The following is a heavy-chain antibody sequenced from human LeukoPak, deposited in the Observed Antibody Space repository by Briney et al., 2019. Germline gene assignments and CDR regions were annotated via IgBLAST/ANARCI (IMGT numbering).Heavy chain of an antibody. V-gene: IGHV4-34*01. J-gene: IGHJ3*02. CDR3: ARGNMNHDAFDI. Sequence: SETLSLTCAVYGGSFSGYYWSWIRQPPGKGLEWIGEINHSGSTNYNPSLKSRVTISVDTSKNQFSLKLSSVTAADTAVYYCARGNMNHDAFDIWGQGTMVTVSS. CDR2: INHSGST. D-gene: IGHD1-14*01. CDR1: GGSFSGYY.